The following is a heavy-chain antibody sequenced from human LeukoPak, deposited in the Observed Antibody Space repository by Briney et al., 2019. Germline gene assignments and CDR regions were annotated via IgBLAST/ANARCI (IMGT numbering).Heavy chain of an antibody. CDR1: GYTFTSYD. V-gene: IGHV1-8*03. D-gene: IGHD2-2*02. Sequence: GASVKVSCKASGYTFTSYDINWVRQATGQGLEWMGWMNPNSANTGYAQKFQGRVTITRNTSISTAYMELSSLRSEDTAVYYCARDQGDTHNWFDPWGQGTLVTVSS. CDR3: ARDQGDTHNWFDP. CDR2: MNPNSANT. J-gene: IGHJ5*02.